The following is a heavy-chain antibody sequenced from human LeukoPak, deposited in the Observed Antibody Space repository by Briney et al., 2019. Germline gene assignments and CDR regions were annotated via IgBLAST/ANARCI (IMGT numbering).Heavy chain of an antibody. D-gene: IGHD1-7*01. CDR2: ISGSGGST. V-gene: IGHV3-23*01. CDR1: GFTFSSYA. Sequence: PGGSLRLSCAASGFTFSSYAMSWVRQAPGKGLEWVSAISGSGGSTYYADSVKSRFTISRDNSKNTLYLQMNSLRAEDTAVYYCAKDLSYNWNYEFSGYFDYWGQGTLVTVSS. CDR3: AKDLSYNWNYEFSGYFDY. J-gene: IGHJ4*02.